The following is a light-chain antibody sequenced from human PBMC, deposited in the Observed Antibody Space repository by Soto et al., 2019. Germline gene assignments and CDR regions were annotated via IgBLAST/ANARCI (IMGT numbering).Light chain of an antibody. CDR2: KAS. V-gene: IGKV1-5*03. CDR3: QQFNSYPWT. Sequence: DIQMTQSPSTLSASVGYRVTITCRASQSIGSWLAWYQQKPGKAPNLLIYKASSLESGVPSRFSGSGSGTEFTVTISSLQPEDFATYYCQQFNSYPWTFGQGTKVDI. J-gene: IGKJ1*01. CDR1: QSIGSW.